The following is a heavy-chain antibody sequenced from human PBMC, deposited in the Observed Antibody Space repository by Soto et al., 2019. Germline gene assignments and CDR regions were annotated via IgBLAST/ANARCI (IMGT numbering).Heavy chain of an antibody. Sequence: PSETLSLTCAVYGGSFIGYYWSWIRQPPGKGLEWIVEINHSGSTNYNPSLKSRVTISVDTSKNQFSLKLSSVTAADTAVYYCARGGRYYYGSGMLYYYYGMDVWGQGTTVTV. CDR2: INHSGST. V-gene: IGHV4-34*01. D-gene: IGHD3-10*01. CDR3: ARGGRYYYGSGMLYYYYGMDV. CDR1: GGSFIGYY. J-gene: IGHJ6*02.